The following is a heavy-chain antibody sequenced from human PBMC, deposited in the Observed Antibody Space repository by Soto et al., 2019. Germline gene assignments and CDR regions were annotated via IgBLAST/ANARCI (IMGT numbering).Heavy chain of an antibody. CDR2: IIPIFGTA. V-gene: IGHV1-69*13. CDR1: GGTLSSYA. Sequence: GASVKVSCKASGGTLSSYAISWVRQAPGQGLEWMGGIIPIFGTANYAQKFQGRVTITADESTSTAYMELSSLRSEDTAVYYCARVFEHHSRGILGAFDIWGQGTMVTVSS. CDR3: ARVFEHHSRGILGAFDI. D-gene: IGHD2-15*01. J-gene: IGHJ3*02.